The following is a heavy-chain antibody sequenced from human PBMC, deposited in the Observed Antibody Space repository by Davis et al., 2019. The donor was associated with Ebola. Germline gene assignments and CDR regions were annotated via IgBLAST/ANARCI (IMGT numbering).Heavy chain of an antibody. CDR2: ISGSGGST. Sequence: GGSLRLSCAASGFTFSNYAMSWVRQAPGKGLEWVSAISGSGGSTYYADSVKGRFTISRDNSKNTLYLQMNSLRAEDTAVYYCAKDPRTTRLGAIFDYWGQGTLVTVSS. V-gene: IGHV3-23*01. CDR1: GFTFSNYA. J-gene: IGHJ4*02. D-gene: IGHD1-26*01. CDR3: AKDPRTTRLGAIFDY.